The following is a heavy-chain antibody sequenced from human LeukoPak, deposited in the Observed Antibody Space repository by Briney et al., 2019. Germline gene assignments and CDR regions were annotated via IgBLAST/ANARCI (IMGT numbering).Heavy chain of an antibody. CDR3: ARERAVAGKLLVIAENWFDP. CDR1: GGSISSGSYY. J-gene: IGHJ5*02. CDR2: IYTSGST. Sequence: SQTLSLTCTVPGGSISSGSYYWSCIRQPAGKGLERIGRIYTSGSTNYSPSLKSRVTISVDTSKNQFSLKLSSVTAADTAVYYCARERAVAGKLLVIAENWFDPWGQGTLVTVSS. D-gene: IGHD6-19*01. V-gene: IGHV4-61*02.